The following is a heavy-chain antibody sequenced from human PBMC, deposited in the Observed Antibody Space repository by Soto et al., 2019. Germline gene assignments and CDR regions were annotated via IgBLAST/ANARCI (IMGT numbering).Heavy chain of an antibody. CDR1: GYSFTSYW. CDR2: IYPGDSDT. J-gene: IGHJ6*02. V-gene: IGHV5-51*01. Sequence: GESLNISCKGSGYSFTSYWIGLVRQMPGKGLEWMGIIYPGDSDTRYSPSFQGQVTISADKSISTAYLQWSSLKASDTAMYYCARTAAAGKYYYGVDVWGQGTTVTVSS. D-gene: IGHD6-13*01. CDR3: ARTAAAGKYYYGVDV.